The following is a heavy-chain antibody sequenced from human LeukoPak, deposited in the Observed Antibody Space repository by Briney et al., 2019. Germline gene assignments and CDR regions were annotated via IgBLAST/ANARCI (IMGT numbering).Heavy chain of an antibody. Sequence: ASVKVSCKTSGYTFTGFYIHWVRQAPGQGLEWMVGINPRTGGSTYAQTFQGRVTMARNTSINTAYMAVSSLRSDDTDLYSCARASDILGSGYYAFNYWGPGTQVTVA. V-gene: IGHV1-2*02. D-gene: IGHD3-22*01. CDR2: INPRTGGS. J-gene: IGHJ4*02. CDR1: GYTFTGFY. CDR3: ARASDILGSGYYAFNY.